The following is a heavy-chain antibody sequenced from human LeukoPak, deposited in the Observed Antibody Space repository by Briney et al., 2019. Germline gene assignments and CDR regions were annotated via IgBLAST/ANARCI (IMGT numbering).Heavy chain of an antibody. CDR1: GYTFTSYG. J-gene: IGHJ4*02. CDR2: ISAYNGNT. CDR3: ARARGGGSNPNLNDY. D-gene: IGHD2-15*01. V-gene: IGHV1-18*01. Sequence: ASVKVSCKASGYTFTSYGISWARQAPGQGLEWMGWISAYNGNTNYAQKLQGRVTMTTDTSTSTAYMELRSLRSDDTAVYYCARARGGGSNPNLNDYWGQGTLVTVSS.